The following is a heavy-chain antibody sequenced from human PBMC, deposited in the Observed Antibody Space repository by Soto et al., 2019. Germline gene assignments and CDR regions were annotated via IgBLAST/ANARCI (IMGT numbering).Heavy chain of an antibody. Sequence: QLQLVQSGNELKKPGASVKVSCKASGYTFANYGISWVRQAPGQGLEWMGWINADYGNTNYEQKFQGRVTMTTDTSTNTAYMELRSLRSDDTAVYYCARKSLSNFNWFDPWGQGTLVTVSS. J-gene: IGHJ5*02. CDR2: INADYGNT. CDR1: GYTFANYG. D-gene: IGHD4-4*01. CDR3: ARKSLSNFNWFDP. V-gene: IGHV1-18*04.